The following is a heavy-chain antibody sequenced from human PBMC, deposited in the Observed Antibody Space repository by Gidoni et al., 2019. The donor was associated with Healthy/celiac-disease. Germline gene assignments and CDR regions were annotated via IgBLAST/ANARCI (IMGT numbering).Heavy chain of an antibody. CDR3: TTDHVVVVPIMD. V-gene: IGHV3-15*01. J-gene: IGHJ4*02. Sequence: EVQLVESGGGLVKPGGSLRLSCAASGFTFSNAWMSWVRQAPGKGLEWVGRIKSKTDGGTTDYAAPVKGRFTISRDDSKNTLYLQMNSLKTEDTAVYYCTTDHVVVVPIMDWGQGTLVTVSS. D-gene: IGHD3-22*01. CDR2: IKSKTDGGTT. CDR1: GFTFSNAW.